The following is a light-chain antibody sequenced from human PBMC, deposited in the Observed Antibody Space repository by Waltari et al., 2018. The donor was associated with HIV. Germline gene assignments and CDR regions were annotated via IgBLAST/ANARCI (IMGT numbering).Light chain of an antibody. CDR2: AAS. CDR1: QSINQW. Sequence: DIQMTQSPSIISASVGDRVTITCWASQSINQWLAWYQQTPGKAPKVLMYAASTLVEGVPSRFSGSASGTDFNFTITSLQPDDVATYYCHEYVTGFHSFGQGTKVE. J-gene: IGKJ1*01. V-gene: IGKV1-5*03. CDR3: HEYVTGFHS.